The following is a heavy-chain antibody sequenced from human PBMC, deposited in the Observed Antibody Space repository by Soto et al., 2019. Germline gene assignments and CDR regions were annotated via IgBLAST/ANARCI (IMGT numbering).Heavy chain of an antibody. CDR2: INHSGST. J-gene: IGHJ6*02. Sequence: SETLSLTCAVYGGSFSGYYWSWIRQPPGKGLEWIGEINHSGSTNYNPSLKSRVTISVDTSKNQFSLKLSSVSAADTAVYYCARTHNWNYYYYYGMDVWGQGTTVTVSS. CDR1: GGSFSGYY. CDR3: ARTHNWNYYYYYGMDV. D-gene: IGHD1-20*01. V-gene: IGHV4-34*01.